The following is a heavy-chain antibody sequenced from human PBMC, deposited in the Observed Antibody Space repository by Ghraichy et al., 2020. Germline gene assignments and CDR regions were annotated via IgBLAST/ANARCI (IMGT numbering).Heavy chain of an antibody. D-gene: IGHD1-26*01. CDR1: SGSMSYYY. CDR2: ISYSGSA. J-gene: IGHJ2*01. V-gene: IGHV4-59*01. Sequence: SETLSLTCTVSSGSMSYYYWSWIRQPPGKGLEWIGYISYSGSATYNPSLKPPVTISVDTSKNQFSLKLSSVTAADTAVYYCARTGGTNYVDWYFDLWGRGNLVTVSS. CDR3: ARTGGTNYVDWYFDL.